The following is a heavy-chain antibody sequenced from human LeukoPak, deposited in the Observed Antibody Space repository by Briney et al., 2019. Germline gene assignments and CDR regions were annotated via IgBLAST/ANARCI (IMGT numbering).Heavy chain of an antibody. J-gene: IGHJ4*02. V-gene: IGHV3-30-3*01. CDR3: ARDRGATAVDY. CDR1: GFTSSTNW. D-gene: IGHD1-26*01. CDR2: ISYDGSNK. Sequence: GGSLRLSCAASGFTSSTNWMHWVRQAPGKGLEWVAVISYDGSNKYYSDSVKGRFTISRDNSKNTLYLQMNSLRAEDTAVYYCARDRGATAVDYWGQGTLVTVSS.